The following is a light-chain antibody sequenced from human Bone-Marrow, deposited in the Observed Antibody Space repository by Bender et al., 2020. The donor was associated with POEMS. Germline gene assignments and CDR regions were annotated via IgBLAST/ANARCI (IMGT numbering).Light chain of an antibody. CDR3: CSYAGSSIL. V-gene: IGLV2-23*01. CDR1: SSDVGSYNL. CDR2: DGS. Sequence: QSALTQPASVSGSPGQSITISCTGTSSDVGSYNLVSWYQQHPGKAPKLLIYDGSKRPSGVSNRFSGSMTGNPTSLTISGLQAEDEADYYCCSYAGSSILFAGETKLTVL. J-gene: IGLJ3*02.